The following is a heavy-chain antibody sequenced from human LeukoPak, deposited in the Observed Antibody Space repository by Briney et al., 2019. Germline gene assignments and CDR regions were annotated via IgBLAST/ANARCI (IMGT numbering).Heavy chain of an antibody. Sequence: GGSLRLSCAASGLAFSTYYIHWVRQPPGKGLEWVAVISYDGRNMYHGDSVKGRFTISRDNSKNTLYLQMNSLRPEDTAVYYCAKSLSSGWSSYYFGDWGQRTLVAVSS. CDR3: AKSLSSGWSSYYFGD. D-gene: IGHD6-19*01. CDR1: GLAFSTYY. CDR2: ISYDGRNM. V-gene: IGHV3-30*18. J-gene: IGHJ4*02.